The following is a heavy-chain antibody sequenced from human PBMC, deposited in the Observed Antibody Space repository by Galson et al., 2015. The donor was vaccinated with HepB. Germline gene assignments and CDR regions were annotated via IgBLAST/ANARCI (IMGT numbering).Heavy chain of an antibody. D-gene: IGHD3-9*01. CDR1: GFTFRSYA. CDR2: ITYDGSKQ. Sequence: SLRLSCATSGFTFRSYAMHWVRQAPGKGLEWVAIITYDGSKQFYGDAVKGRFTVTRNDSKNTVYLEMNSLKTADTAIYYCAREGGIRFYDWAIPVSFFQYWGQGTLAIVSS. CDR3: AREGGIRFYDWAIPVSFFQY. J-gene: IGHJ4*02. V-gene: IGHV3-30*04.